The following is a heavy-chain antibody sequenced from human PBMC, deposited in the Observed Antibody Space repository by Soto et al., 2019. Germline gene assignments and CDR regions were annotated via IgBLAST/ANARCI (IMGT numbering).Heavy chain of an antibody. CDR2: IRSKANSYAT. CDR3: TREDPYYFGSGMDV. Sequence: EVQLVESGGGLVQPGGSLKLSCVASGFTFSGSAMHWVRQASGKGLEWVGRIRSKANSYATAYAASVKGRFTISRDDSKNTAYLQMNSLKTEDTAVYYCTREDPYYFGSGMDVWGQGTTVTVSS. CDR1: GFTFSGSA. V-gene: IGHV3-73*02. J-gene: IGHJ6*02. D-gene: IGHD3-22*01.